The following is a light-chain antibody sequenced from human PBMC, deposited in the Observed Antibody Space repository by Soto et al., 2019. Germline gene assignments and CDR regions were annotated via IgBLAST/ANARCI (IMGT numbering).Light chain of an antibody. V-gene: IGLV2-11*01. Sequence: QSVLTQHRSVSGSPGQSVTISCTGTSSDVGGYNYVSWYQQHPGIAPQLIIYDITKRPSGVPDRFSGSKSGNTASLTISGLQAEDEADYYCCSYAGRYSWVFGGGTKLTVL. CDR1: SSDVGGYNY. J-gene: IGLJ3*02. CDR3: CSYAGRYSWV. CDR2: DIT.